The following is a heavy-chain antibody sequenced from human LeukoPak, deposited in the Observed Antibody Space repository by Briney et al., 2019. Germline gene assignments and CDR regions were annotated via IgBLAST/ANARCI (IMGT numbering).Heavy chain of an antibody. CDR3: ARDSGLWSSEYYFDY. D-gene: IGHD2-15*01. Sequence: ASVKVSCKASGYTFTSYGISWVRQAPGQGLEWMGWISAYNGNTNYAQKLQGRVTMTTDTSTSTAYMELRSLRSDDTAVYYCARDSGLWSSEYYFDYWGQGTLVTVSS. J-gene: IGHJ4*02. CDR1: GYTFTSYG. CDR2: ISAYNGNT. V-gene: IGHV1-18*01.